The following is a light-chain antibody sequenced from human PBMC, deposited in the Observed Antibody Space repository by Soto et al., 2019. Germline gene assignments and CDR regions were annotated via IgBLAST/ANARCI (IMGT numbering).Light chain of an antibody. Sequence: DIQMTQSPSTLSASVGDRVTITCRASQSISSWLAWYQQKPGKAPKLLIYDASSLESGVPSRFSGSGSGTEFTLTISNLQPDDFATYYCQPYNSYSGTFGQGTKVEIK. V-gene: IGKV1-5*01. J-gene: IGKJ1*01. CDR2: DAS. CDR1: QSISSW. CDR3: QPYNSYSGT.